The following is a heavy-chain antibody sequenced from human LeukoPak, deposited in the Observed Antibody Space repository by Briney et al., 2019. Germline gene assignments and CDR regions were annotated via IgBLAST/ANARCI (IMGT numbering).Heavy chain of an antibody. V-gene: IGHV3-21*04. Sequence: GGSLRLSCAASGFTFSSYSMNWVRQAPGKGLEWVSYISHNKNYIYYADSVKGRFTISRDNAKNSLFLQMNSLRAEDTAVYYCAKNFSYDISVYYTLGAFDIWGQGTMVTVSS. D-gene: IGHD3-22*01. CDR2: ISHNKNYI. CDR3: AKNFSYDISVYYTLGAFDI. J-gene: IGHJ3*02. CDR1: GFTFSSYS.